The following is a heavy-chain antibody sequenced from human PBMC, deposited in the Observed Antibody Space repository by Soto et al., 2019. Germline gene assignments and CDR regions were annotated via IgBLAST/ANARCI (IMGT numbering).Heavy chain of an antibody. V-gene: IGHV4-31*03. CDR1: GGSISSGAYY. J-gene: IGHJ3*02. CDR3: ARVGISSSDAFDI. D-gene: IGHD6-6*01. Sequence: LSLTCTVSGGSISSGAYYWSWIRQHPGEALEWIGYIYYSGNTYYNPSLKSRVMISVDTSKNQFSLRLSSVTAADTAVYYCARVGISSSDAFDIWGHGTMVTVSS. CDR2: IYYSGNT.